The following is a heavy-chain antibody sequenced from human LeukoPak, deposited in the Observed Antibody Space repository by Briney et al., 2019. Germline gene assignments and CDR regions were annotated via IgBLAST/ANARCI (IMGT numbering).Heavy chain of an antibody. Sequence: GGSLRLSCAASGFTVSSYWMIWVRQAPGKGLEWVANIKQDGSEKYYVDSVKGRFTISRDNAKNSLYLQMNSLRAEDTAVYYCAREGGYYYYYYMDVWGKGTTVTVSS. D-gene: IGHD3-16*01. CDR1: GFTVSSYW. CDR3: AREGGYYYYYYMDV. CDR2: IKQDGSEK. V-gene: IGHV3-7*01. J-gene: IGHJ6*03.